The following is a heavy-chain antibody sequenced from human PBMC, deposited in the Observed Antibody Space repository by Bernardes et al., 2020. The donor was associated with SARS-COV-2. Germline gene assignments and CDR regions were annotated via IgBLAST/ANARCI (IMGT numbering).Heavy chain of an antibody. CDR3: AKVANSGYGSFDC. Sequence: GGSLRLSCAASGFTFSSYAMSWVRQAPGKGLEWVSTITASGGSTYYADSVRGRFTISRDNSRNTLYLQMNSLRAEDTAVYYCAKVANSGYGSFDCWGQGTLVAVSS. D-gene: IGHD5-12*01. V-gene: IGHV3-23*01. CDR2: ITASGGST. CDR1: GFTFSSYA. J-gene: IGHJ4*02.